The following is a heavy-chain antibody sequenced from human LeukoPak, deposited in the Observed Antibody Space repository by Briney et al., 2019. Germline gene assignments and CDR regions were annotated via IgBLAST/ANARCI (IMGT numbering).Heavy chain of an antibody. Sequence: SVKVSCKASGGTFSSYAISWVRQAPGQGLEWMGGIIPIFGTANYAQKFQGRVTITADKSTSTDYMELSSLRSEDTAVYYCARDAVYAIGIHWFDPWGQGTLVTVSS. J-gene: IGHJ5*02. V-gene: IGHV1-69*06. CDR2: IIPIFGTA. D-gene: IGHD2-8*01. CDR3: ARDAVYAIGIHWFDP. CDR1: GGTFSSYA.